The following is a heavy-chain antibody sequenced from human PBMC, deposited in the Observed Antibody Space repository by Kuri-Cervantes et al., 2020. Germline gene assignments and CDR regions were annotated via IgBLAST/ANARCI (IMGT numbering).Heavy chain of an antibody. CDR3: ARGGPAGSGWLNAFDI. CDR2: IIPIFGTA. J-gene: IGHJ3*02. CDR1: GGTFSSYA. D-gene: IGHD6-19*01. Sequence: SVKVSCKASGGTFSSYAISWVRQAPGQGLEWMGGIIPIFGTANYAQKFQGRVTITTDESTSTAYMELSSLRSEDTAVYYCARGGPAGSGWLNAFDIWGQGTRGTVSS. V-gene: IGHV1-69*05.